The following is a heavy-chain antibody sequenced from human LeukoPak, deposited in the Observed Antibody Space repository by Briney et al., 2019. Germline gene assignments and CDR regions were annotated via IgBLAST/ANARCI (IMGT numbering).Heavy chain of an antibody. Sequence: GASVKVSCKASGYTFTNYGISWVRQAPRQRLEWMGWISSYNGNAKYAQKLQGRVTMTTDTSTSTAYMELRSLRSDDTALYYCARASYNYYDSSGYWIWFDPWGQGTLVTVSS. CDR3: ARASYNYYDSSGYWIWFDP. D-gene: IGHD3-22*01. CDR2: ISSYNGNA. V-gene: IGHV1-18*01. J-gene: IGHJ5*02. CDR1: GYTFTNYG.